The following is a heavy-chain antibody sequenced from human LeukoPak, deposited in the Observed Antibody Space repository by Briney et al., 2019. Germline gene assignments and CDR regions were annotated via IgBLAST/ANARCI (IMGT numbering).Heavy chain of an antibody. J-gene: IGHJ5*02. CDR3: ARDGEYCSTNDCPRWFDP. CDR1: GGSISSYH. Sequence: PSETLSLTCSVSGGSISSYHWSWIRQPPGKGLEWIGYIYYSGSTNYNPSLKSRVTISVDTSKNQFSLKLGSVTAADTAVYYCARDGEYCSTNDCPRWFDPWGQGTLVTVSS. D-gene: IGHD2-2*01. V-gene: IGHV4-59*01. CDR2: IYYSGST.